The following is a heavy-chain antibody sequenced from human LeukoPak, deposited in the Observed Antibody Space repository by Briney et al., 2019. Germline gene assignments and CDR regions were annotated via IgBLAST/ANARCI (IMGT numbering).Heavy chain of an antibody. J-gene: IGHJ5*02. Sequence: ASVKVSCKASGYTFTTYYLHWMRQAPGQGLEWMGIINPSGTSTTYAQKFQGRVTMTIDTSTSTVYMELSSLRSEDTAMYYCARGPPGRVYDSSKKGRFDPWGQGTLVTVSS. CDR1: GYTFTTYY. CDR3: ARGPPGRVYDSSKKGRFDP. CDR2: INPSGTST. D-gene: IGHD3-22*01. V-gene: IGHV1-46*01.